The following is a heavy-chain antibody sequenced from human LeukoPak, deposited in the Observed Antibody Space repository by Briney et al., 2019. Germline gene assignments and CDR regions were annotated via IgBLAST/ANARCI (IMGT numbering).Heavy chain of an antibody. V-gene: IGHV3-48*04. Sequence: AGGSLRLSCAASGFTFGDYSMNWVRQAPGKGLEWVSYISSSSSTIYYADSVRGRFTISRDNAKNSLYLQMNSLRAEDTAVYYCAREFPLYCSSTSCHNDAFDIWGQGTMVTVSS. CDR2: ISSSSSTI. CDR1: GFTFGDYS. CDR3: AREFPLYCSSTSCHNDAFDI. D-gene: IGHD2-2*02. J-gene: IGHJ3*02.